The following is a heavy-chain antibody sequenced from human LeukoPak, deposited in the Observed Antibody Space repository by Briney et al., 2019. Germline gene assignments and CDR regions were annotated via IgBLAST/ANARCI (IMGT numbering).Heavy chain of an antibody. CDR1: GFTFSDYY. CDR3: ARERILWFGEFDY. J-gene: IGHJ4*02. Sequence: GGSLRLSCAASGFTFSDYYMSWIRQAPGKGLEWVSYISSSGSTIYYADSVKGRFTISRDNAKNSLYLQMNGLRAEDTAVYYCARERILWFGEFDYWGQGTLVTVSS. CDR2: ISSSGSTI. D-gene: IGHD3-10*01. V-gene: IGHV3-11*01.